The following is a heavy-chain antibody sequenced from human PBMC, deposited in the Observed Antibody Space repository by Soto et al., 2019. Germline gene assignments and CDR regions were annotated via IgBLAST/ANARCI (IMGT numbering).Heavy chain of an antibody. CDR3: TTDLGNGYDWANYYDYYGMDV. CDR1: GFTFSNAW. D-gene: IGHD5-12*01. V-gene: IGHV3-15*07. J-gene: IGHJ6*02. Sequence: EVQLVESGGGLVKPGGSLRLSCAASGFTFSNAWMNWVRQAPGKGLEWVGRIKSKTDGGTTDYAAPVKGRFTISRDDSKNTLYLQMNSLKTEDTALYYCTTDLGNGYDWANYYDYYGMDVWGQGTTVTVSS. CDR2: IKSKTDGGTT.